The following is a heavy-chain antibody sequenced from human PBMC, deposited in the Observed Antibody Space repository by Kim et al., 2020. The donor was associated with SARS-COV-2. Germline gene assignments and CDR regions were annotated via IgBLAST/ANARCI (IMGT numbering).Heavy chain of an antibody. CDR1: GGSFSGYY. D-gene: IGHD3-3*01. J-gene: IGHJ6*02. V-gene: IGHV4-34*01. CDR3: ARERAPTIFGVVINYYGMDV. Sequence: SETLSLTCAVYGGSFSGYYWSWIRQPPGKGLEWIGEINHSGSTNYNPSLKGRVTISVDTSKNQFSLKLSSVTAADTAVYYCARERAPTIFGVVINYYGMDVWGQGTTVTVSS. CDR2: INHSGST.